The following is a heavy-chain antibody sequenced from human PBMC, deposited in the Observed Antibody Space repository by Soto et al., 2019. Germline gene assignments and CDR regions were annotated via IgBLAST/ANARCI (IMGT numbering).Heavy chain of an antibody. CDR2: IDPSRGAT. J-gene: IGHJ4*02. Sequence: QVQLMQSGAEVKRPGASVKISCKPSGYPFISYYIHWVRQAPGQGLEWVGLIDPSRGATSYAERFQCRLSSTSDKSTATVYMNVWSLTSDDTAIYYCATFPRGYWGQATLVSVSS. V-gene: IGHV1-46*01. CDR1: GYPFISYY. CDR3: ATFPRGY.